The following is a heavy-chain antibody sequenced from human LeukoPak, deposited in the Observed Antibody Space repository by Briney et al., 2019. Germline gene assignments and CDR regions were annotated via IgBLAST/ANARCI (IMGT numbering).Heavy chain of an antibody. CDR1: GYTFTSYC. CDR3: VVVVAGRFDY. CDR2: INPSGGST. V-gene: IGHV1-46*01. J-gene: IGHJ4*02. Sequence: ASVKVSCKASGYTFTSYCMHWVRQAPGQGLEWMGIINPSGGSTSYAQKFQGRATMTRDTSTSTVYMELSSLRSEDTAVYYCVVVVAGRFDYWGQGTLVTVSS. D-gene: IGHD2-15*01.